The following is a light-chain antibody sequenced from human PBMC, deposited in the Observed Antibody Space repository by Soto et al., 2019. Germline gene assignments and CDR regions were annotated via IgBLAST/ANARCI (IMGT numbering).Light chain of an antibody. CDR2: GIS. CDR3: HQYGYSWT. V-gene: IGKV3-20*01. J-gene: IGKJ1*01. CDR1: QSVTNSY. Sequence: EVVLTQSPGTLSLSPGERAVLSCRASQSVTNSYLAWYQQKPGQAPRPLIYGISNRATGIPDRFSGSGSGTDFTLTISRLEPEDVAVYYCHQYGYSWTFGQGTNVEIK.